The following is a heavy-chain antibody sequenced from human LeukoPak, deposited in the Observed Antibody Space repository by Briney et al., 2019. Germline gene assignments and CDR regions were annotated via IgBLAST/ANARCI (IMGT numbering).Heavy chain of an antibody. J-gene: IGHJ4*02. D-gene: IGHD5-24*01. CDR3: ARAPDAMATPYDY. V-gene: IGHV4-59*01. CDR2: IYYSGST. Sequence: SETLSLTCTVSGGSISSYYWSWIRQPPGKGLEWIGYIYYSGSTNYNPSLKSRVTISVDTSKNQFSLKLSSVTAADTAVYYCARAPDAMATPYDYWGQGTLVTVSS. CDR1: GGSISSYY.